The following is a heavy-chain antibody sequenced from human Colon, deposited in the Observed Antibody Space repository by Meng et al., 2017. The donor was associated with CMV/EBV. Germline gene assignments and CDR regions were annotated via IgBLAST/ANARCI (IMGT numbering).Heavy chain of an antibody. CDR3: GRDHWGSPGL. CDR2: IKEDGSAT. V-gene: IGHV3-7*01. Sequence: GGSLRLSCAASGFIFSAHWMSWLRQAPGKGLEWVANIKEDGSATYYVDSVKGRFTISRDNAKSSLYLQINSLTVEDTAVYYCGRDHWGSPGLWGQETLVTVSS. D-gene: IGHD3-16*01. J-gene: IGHJ4*02. CDR1: GFIFSAHW.